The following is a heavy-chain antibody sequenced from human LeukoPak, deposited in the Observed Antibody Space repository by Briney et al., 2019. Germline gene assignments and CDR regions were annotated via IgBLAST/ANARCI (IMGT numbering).Heavy chain of an antibody. V-gene: IGHV4-4*07. CDR2: IYTSGST. Sequence: SETLSLTCTVSGGSISSYYWSWIRQPAGKGLEWIGRIYTSGSTNYNPSLKSRVTMSVDTSKNQFSLKLSSVTAADTAVYYCARNLLEWSAGYYYYMDVWGKGTTVTVSS. D-gene: IGHD3-3*01. CDR1: GGSISSYY. CDR3: ARNLLEWSAGYYYYMDV. J-gene: IGHJ6*03.